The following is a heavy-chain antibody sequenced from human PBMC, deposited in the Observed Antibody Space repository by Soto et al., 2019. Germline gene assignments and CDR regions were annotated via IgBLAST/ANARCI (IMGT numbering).Heavy chain of an antibody. V-gene: IGHV3-20*01. J-gene: IGHJ3*02. CDR1: GFTFDDYG. D-gene: IGHD6-6*01. CDR2: INWNGGST. Sequence: GGSLRLSCAASGFTFDDYGMSCVRQAPGKGLEWVSGINWNGGSTAYADSVKGRFTISRDNAKISLYLQMNSLRAEDTALCRCARDSGSSFRLGFDIWGEGAMVTVAS. CDR3: ARDSGSSFRLGFDI.